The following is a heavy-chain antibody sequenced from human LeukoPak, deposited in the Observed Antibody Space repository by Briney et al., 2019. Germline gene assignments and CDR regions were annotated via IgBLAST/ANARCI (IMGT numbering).Heavy chain of an antibody. CDR3: GANVDIVATILAPFDY. V-gene: IGHV3-23*01. D-gene: IGHD5-12*01. CDR1: GFTFSSYA. CDR2: ISDSGGTT. J-gene: IGHJ4*02. Sequence: GGSLRLSCAASGFTFSSYAMSWVRQAPWKGLEWVSVISDSGGTTHYADSVKGRFTISRDNSKNTLYLQMNSLRAEDTAVYYCGANVDIVATILAPFDYRGQGTLVTVSS.